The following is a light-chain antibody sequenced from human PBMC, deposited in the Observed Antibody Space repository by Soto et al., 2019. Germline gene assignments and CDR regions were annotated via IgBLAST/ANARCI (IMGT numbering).Light chain of an antibody. CDR3: QQTYTFPHT. CDR1: QDIDRW. J-gene: IGKJ2*01. CDR2: TAS. V-gene: IGKV1-12*01. Sequence: DIQMTQSPSSVSASVGDRVTISCRASQDIDRWLAWFQHKPGKAPKLLISTASSLQSGVPSRFSGSGSGTDFTLTISSLEPEDFATYYCQQTYTFPHTFGQGTMVDIE.